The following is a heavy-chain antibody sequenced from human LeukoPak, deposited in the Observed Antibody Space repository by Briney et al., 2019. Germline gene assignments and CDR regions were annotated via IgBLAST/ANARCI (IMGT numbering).Heavy chain of an antibody. CDR1: GGSISSYY. D-gene: IGHD3-10*01. J-gene: IGHJ5*02. Sequence: SETLSLTCTVSGGSISSYYWSWIRQPPGKGLEWIGFIHDSGSTYYNPSLKSRVSMSRDMSKNQLSLMLSSVTAADTAVYYCARRFGAGNYYYGWFDPWGQGTLVSVSS. CDR2: IHDSGST. CDR3: ARRFGAGNYYYGWFDP. V-gene: IGHV4-4*09.